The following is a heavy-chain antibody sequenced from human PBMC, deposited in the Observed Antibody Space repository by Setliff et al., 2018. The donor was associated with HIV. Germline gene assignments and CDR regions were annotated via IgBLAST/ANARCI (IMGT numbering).Heavy chain of an antibody. V-gene: IGHV4-4*09. D-gene: IGHD6-13*01. CDR1: NASISTYY. CDR3: ARSPSYRSSWEYYFDY. J-gene: IGHJ4*02. CDR2: IYTSRGT. Sequence: SETLSLTCTVSNASISTYYWTWIRQPPGKGLEWIGYIYTSRGTNYNHSLRTRVIISVDTSNQFSLKLSSVTAADAAVYYCARSPSYRSSWEYYFDYWGQGILVTVSS.